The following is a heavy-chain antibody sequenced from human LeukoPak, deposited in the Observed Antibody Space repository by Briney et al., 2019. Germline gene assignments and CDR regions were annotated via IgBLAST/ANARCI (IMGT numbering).Heavy chain of an antibody. V-gene: IGHV4-34*01. CDR1: GGSFSGYY. J-gene: IGHJ4*02. CDR2: INHSGST. CDR3: ARLWFGDRKDY. D-gene: IGHD3-10*01. Sequence: SETLSLTCAVYGGSFSGYYWSWIRQPPGKGLEWVGEINHSGSTNYNPSLKSRVTISVDTSKNQFSLKLSSVAAADTAVYYCARLWFGDRKDYWGQGTLVTVSS.